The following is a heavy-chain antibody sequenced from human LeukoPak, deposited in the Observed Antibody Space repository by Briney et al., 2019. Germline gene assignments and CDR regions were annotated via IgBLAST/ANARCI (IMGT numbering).Heavy chain of an antibody. D-gene: IGHD3-10*01. Sequence: SETLSLTCTVSGGSISSSSYYWGWIRQPPGKGLEWIGSIYYSGSTYYNPSLKSRVTISVDTSKNQFSLKLSSVTAADTAVYYCARDGSGSSPFDYWGQGTLVTVSS. CDR1: GGSISSSSYY. CDR2: IYYSGST. CDR3: ARDGSGSSPFDY. J-gene: IGHJ4*02. V-gene: IGHV4-39*07.